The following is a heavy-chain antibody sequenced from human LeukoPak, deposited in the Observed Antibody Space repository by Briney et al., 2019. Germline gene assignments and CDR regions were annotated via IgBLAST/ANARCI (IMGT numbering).Heavy chain of an antibody. CDR3: ARAPYYYDSSGYYPRFDY. D-gene: IGHD3-22*01. Sequence: SSETLSLTCAVYGGSFSGYYWSWIRQPPGKGLEWIGEINHSGSTNYNPSLKSRVTISVDTSKNQFSLKLSSVTAADTAVYYCARAPYYYDSSGYYPRFDYWGQGTLVTVSS. V-gene: IGHV4-34*01. J-gene: IGHJ4*02. CDR2: INHSGST. CDR1: GGSFSGYY.